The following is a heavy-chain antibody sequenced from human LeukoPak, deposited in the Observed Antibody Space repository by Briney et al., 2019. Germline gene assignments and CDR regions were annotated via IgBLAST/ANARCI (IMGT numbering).Heavy chain of an antibody. Sequence: GASVKVSCKASGFTSTNFAVQWARQARGQRLEWIGRIIVGSGATKCAQDFQERVTITRDLSTSTLYMELRSLTSEDTAVYYCAADLSNPRMGASYLDSWGQGTLVTVSS. CDR3: AADLSNPRMGASYLDS. J-gene: IGHJ4*02. CDR1: GFTSTNFA. CDR2: IIVGSGAT. V-gene: IGHV1-58*01. D-gene: IGHD3-16*01.